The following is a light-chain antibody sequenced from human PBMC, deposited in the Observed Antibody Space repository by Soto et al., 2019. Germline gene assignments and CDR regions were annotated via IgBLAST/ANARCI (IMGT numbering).Light chain of an antibody. J-gene: IGLJ3*02. Sequence: QSALTQPASVSGSPGQSITISCTGTSRDVGGYNLVSWYQQRPGEAPKLIISEVRNRPSGISYRFTGSKSGNTASLTISGLQAEDEADYYCSSYTTTSTLVFGGGTKLTVL. CDR1: SRDVGGYNL. CDR3: SSYTTTSTLV. V-gene: IGLV2-14*01. CDR2: EVR.